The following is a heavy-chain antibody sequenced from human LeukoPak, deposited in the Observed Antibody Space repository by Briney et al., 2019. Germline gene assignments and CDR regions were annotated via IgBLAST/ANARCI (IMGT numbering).Heavy chain of an antibody. CDR2: INHSGST. D-gene: IGHD1-1*01. V-gene: IGHV4-34*01. J-gene: IGHJ6*02. CDR3: ARLDAPFDYYGMDV. Sequence: SETLSLTCAVYGGSFSGYYWSWIRQPPGKGLEWIGEINHSGSTNYNPSLKSRVTISVDTSKNQFSLKLGSVTAADTAVYYCARLDAPFDYYGMDVWGQGTTVTVSS. CDR1: GGSFSGYY.